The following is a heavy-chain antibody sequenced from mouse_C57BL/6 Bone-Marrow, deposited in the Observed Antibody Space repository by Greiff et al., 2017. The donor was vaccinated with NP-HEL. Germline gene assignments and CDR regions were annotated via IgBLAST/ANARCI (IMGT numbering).Heavy chain of an antibody. Sequence: EVQLQQSGPELVKPGASVKISCKASGYTFTDYYMNWVKQSHGKSLEWIGDINPNNGGTSYNQKFKGKVTLTVDKSSSTAYMELRSLTSEDSAVYYCASRQLRLRYFDVWGTGTTVTVSS. J-gene: IGHJ1*03. CDR1: GYTFTDYY. D-gene: IGHD3-2*02. CDR3: ASRQLRLRYFDV. V-gene: IGHV1-26*01. CDR2: INPNNGGT.